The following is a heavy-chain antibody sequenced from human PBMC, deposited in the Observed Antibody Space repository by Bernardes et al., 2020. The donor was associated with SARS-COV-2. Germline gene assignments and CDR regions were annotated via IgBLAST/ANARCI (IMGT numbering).Heavy chain of an antibody. J-gene: IGHJ6*02. CDR3: ALPPTNYDRYGMDV. CDR1: GYPFTGYY. Sequence: AAVKGSCKASGYPFTGYYMHWVRQAPGQGLEWMGWINPNSGGTNFAQKFQGRVTMTRDTSISTAYMELSRLRSDDTAVYFCALPPTNYDRYGMDVWGQGTTVTVSS. V-gene: IGHV1-2*02. D-gene: IGHD3-22*01. CDR2: INPNSGGT.